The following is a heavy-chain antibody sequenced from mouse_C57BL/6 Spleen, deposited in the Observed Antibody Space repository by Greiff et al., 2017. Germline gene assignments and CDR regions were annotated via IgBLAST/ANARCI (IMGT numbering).Heavy chain of an antibody. V-gene: IGHV1-15*01. D-gene: IGHD2-1*01. J-gene: IGHJ2*01. CDR1: GYTFTDYE. CDR3: TRANYDDFDY. Sequence: LVESGAELVRPGASVTLSCKASGYTFTDYEMHWVKQTPVHGLEWIGAIDPETGGTAYNQKFKGKAILTADKSSSTAYMELRSLTSEDSAGYYCTRANYDDFDYWGQGTTLTVSS. CDR2: IDPETGGT.